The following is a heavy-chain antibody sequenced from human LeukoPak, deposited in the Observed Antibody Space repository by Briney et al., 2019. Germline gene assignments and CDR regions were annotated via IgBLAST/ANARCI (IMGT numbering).Heavy chain of an antibody. V-gene: IGHV4-59*01. Sequence: SETLSLTCTVSGGSINNYYWNWLRQPPGKGLEWIGYIYYSGSTSYNPSLKSRVTISVDTSKNQFSLKLNSVTAADTAVYYCARVGDYENSGSQPFDYWGQGTLVTVSS. CDR2: IYYSGST. D-gene: IGHD3-22*01. CDR1: GGSINNYY. CDR3: ARVGDYENSGSQPFDY. J-gene: IGHJ4*02.